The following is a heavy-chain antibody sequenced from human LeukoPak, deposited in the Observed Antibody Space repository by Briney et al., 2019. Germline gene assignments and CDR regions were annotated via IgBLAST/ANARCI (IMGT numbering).Heavy chain of an antibody. J-gene: IGHJ6*02. V-gene: IGHV3-72*01. CDR3: ARALWFGELSSYYYGMDV. CDR2: TKNKANSYTT. D-gene: IGHD3-10*01. CDR1: GFTFSDHY. Sequence: GGSLRLSCAASGFTFSDHYMDWVRQAPGKGLEWVGRTKNKANSYTTEYAASVKGRFTISRDDSKNSLYLQMNSLKTEDTAVCYCARALWFGELSSYYYGMDVWGQGTTVTVSS.